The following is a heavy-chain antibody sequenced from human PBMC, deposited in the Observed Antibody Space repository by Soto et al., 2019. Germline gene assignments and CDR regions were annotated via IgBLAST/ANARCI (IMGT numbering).Heavy chain of an antibody. V-gene: IGHV4-34*01. D-gene: IGHD3-22*01. CDR3: ARVPHYDSSGYYRSTYYYGMDV. CDR2: INHSGST. Sequence: PSETLSLTCAVYGGSFSGYYWSWIRQPPGKGLEWIGEINHSGSTNYNPSLKSRVTISVDTSKNQFSLKLSSVTAADTAVYYCARVPHYDSSGYYRSTYYYGMDVWGQGTTVTVSS. J-gene: IGHJ6*02. CDR1: GGSFSGYY.